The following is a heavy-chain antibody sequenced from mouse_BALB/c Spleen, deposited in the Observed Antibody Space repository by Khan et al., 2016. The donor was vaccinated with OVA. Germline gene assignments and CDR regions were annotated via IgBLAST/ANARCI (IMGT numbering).Heavy chain of an antibody. D-gene: IGHD2-10*01. CDR1: GHTFTKYG. Sequence: QIQLVQSGPELKKPGETVKISCKASGHTFTKYGMNWVKQAPGKGLKWMGWINTYIGEPAYADDFNGRFAFSLETSASTAYLQINNLKNEDTATYFCARPPYCSYVLDNWGQGTSVTVSS. J-gene: IGHJ4*01. V-gene: IGHV9-3-1*01. CDR3: ARPPYCSYVLDN. CDR2: INTYIGEP.